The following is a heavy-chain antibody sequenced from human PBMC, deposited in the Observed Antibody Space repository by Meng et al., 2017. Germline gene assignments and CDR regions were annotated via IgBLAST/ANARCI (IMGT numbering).Heavy chain of an antibody. V-gene: IGHV4-38-2*02. CDR1: GYSISSGYY. D-gene: IGHD1-26*01. J-gene: IGHJ3*02. CDR3: AKGTLGATTDAFDI. CDR2: IYHSGST. Sequence: SETLSLTCTVSGYSISSGYYWGWIRQPPGKGLEWIGSIYHSGSTYYNPSLKSRVTISVDTSKNQFSLKLSSVTAADTAVYYCAKGTLGATTDAFDICGQGIIV.